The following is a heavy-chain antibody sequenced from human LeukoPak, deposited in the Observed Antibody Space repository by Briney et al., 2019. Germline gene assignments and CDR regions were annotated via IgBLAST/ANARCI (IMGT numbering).Heavy chain of an antibody. V-gene: IGHV5-51*01. CDR3: ARLMAGTTVIDY. CDR1: GYRIADYW. J-gene: IGHJ4*02. Sequence: GESLKISCKGSGYRIADYWIGWVRQMSGKGLEWMGIIHPDDSDTRYSPSFLGHVTMSADKSISTAYLQWSSLKASDTAMYYCARLMAGTTVIDYWGQGTLVTVSS. CDR2: IHPDDSDT. D-gene: IGHD1-7*01.